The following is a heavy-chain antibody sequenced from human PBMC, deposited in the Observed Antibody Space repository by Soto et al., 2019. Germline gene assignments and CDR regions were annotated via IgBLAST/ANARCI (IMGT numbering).Heavy chain of an antibody. D-gene: IGHD6-6*01. Sequence: GGSLRLSCAASGFTFSSYSMNWVRQAPGKGLEWVSSISSSSYIYYADSVKGRFTISRDNAKNSLYLQMNSLRAEDTAVYYCARGFEYSSSWGMDVWGQGTTVTVSS. J-gene: IGHJ6*02. V-gene: IGHV3-21*01. CDR1: GFTFSSYS. CDR2: ISSSSYI. CDR3: ARGFEYSSSWGMDV.